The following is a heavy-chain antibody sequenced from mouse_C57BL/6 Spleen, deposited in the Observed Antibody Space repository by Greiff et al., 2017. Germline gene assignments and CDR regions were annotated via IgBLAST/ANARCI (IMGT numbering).Heavy chain of an antibody. CDR2: INPYNGGT. J-gene: IGHJ4*01. CDR3: ASFYGSSHYYAMDY. V-gene: IGHV1-19*01. D-gene: IGHD1-1*01. CDR1: GYTFTDYY. Sequence: VQLQQSGPVLVKPGASVKMSCKASGYTFTDYYMNWVKQSHGKSLEWIGVINPYNGGTSYNQKFKGKATFTVDKSSSTAYMELNSLTSEDSAVYYCASFYGSSHYYAMDYWGQGTSVTVSA.